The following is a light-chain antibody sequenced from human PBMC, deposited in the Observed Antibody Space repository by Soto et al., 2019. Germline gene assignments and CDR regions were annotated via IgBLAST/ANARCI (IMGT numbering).Light chain of an antibody. J-gene: IGKJ1*01. CDR1: QSGDSSF. V-gene: IGKV3-20*01. CDR3: QQYVSSVT. Sequence: EIVLTQSPGFLSLSPGERATLSCRASQSGDSSFFAWYQQKPGQAPRLLIYGASKRATGIPDRFSGSGSGEDITLTISRLEPEDFAVYYCQQYVSSVTFGQGTKVEIK. CDR2: GAS.